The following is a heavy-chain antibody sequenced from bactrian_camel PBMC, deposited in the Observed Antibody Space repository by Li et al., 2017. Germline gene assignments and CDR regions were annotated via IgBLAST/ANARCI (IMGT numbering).Heavy chain of an antibody. J-gene: IGHJ2*01. Sequence: HVQLVESGGGSVLIGGSLTLTCAASRGFDDADAEWGWFRQAPGAQSEMVASISPDGKEYYSDSVKGRFAISRDNAKNTVYLQMNSLKSEDTALYYCARVRWHGGSNWYLDAWGQGTQVTVS. V-gene: IGHV3S53*01. CDR3: ARVRWHGGSNWYLDA. CDR2: ISPDGKE. CDR1: RGFDDADAE. D-gene: IGHD7*01.